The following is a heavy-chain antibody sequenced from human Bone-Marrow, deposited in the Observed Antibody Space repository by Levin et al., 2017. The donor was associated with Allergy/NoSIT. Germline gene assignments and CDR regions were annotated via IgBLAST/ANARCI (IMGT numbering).Heavy chain of an antibody. CDR1: GFTFDDYA. J-gene: IGHJ4*02. CDR2: ISRNSDNL. V-gene: IGHV3-9*01. D-gene: IGHD6-19*01. Sequence: LSLTCAASGFTFDDYAMHWVRQAPGKGLEWVSGISRNSDNLAYADSVKGRFTISRDYAKNSLYLQMNGLRVEDTAFYYCAKGGSPAVETYFFDLWGQGTLVTVSS. CDR3: AKGGSPAVETYFFDL.